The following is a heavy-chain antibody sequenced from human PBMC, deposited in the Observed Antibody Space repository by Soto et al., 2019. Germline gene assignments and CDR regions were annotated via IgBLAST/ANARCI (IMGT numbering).Heavy chain of an antibody. CDR2: IYYSGST. CDR3: ATKYGDSYNDY. CDR1: GGSISSYY. V-gene: IGHV4-59*08. D-gene: IGHD4-17*01. J-gene: IGHJ4*02. Sequence: QVQLQESGPGLVKPSETLSLTCTVSGGSISSYYWSWIRQPPGKGLEWIGYIYYSGSTNYNPSLKSXXTXSXXTSKNQFSLKLSSVTAADTAVYYCATKYGDSYNDYWGQGTLVTVSS.